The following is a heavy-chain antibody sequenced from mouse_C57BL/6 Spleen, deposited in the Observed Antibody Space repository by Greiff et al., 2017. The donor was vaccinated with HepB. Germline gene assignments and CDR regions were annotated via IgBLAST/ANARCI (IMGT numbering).Heavy chain of an antibody. CDR1: GYAFTNYL. Sequence: VQLQQSGAELVRPGTSVKVSCKASGYAFTNYLIEWVKQRPGQGLEWIGVINPGSGGTNYNEKFKGKATLTADKSSSTAYMQRSSLTSEDSAVYFCARGGYDGYYVFDYWGQGTTLTVSS. CDR3: ARGGYDGYYVFDY. J-gene: IGHJ2*01. CDR2: INPGSGGT. D-gene: IGHD2-3*01. V-gene: IGHV1-54*01.